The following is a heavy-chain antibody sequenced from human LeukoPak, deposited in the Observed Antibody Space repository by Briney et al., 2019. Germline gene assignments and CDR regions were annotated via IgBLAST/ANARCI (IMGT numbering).Heavy chain of an antibody. V-gene: IGHV3-23*01. D-gene: IGHD3-10*01. CDR1: GFTFSTFA. CDR3: VIGSGSHAFDS. CDR2: ISGSGGST. J-gene: IGHJ4*02. Sequence: GGSLRLSCAASGFTFSTFAMSWVRQAPGKGLEWVSTISGSGGSTYYADSVKGRLTISRDNSKNTLYLQMNSLRAEDTAVYYCVIGSGSHAFDSWGQGTLVTVSS.